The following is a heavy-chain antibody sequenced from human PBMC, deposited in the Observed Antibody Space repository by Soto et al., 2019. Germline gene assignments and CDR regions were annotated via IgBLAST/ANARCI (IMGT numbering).Heavy chain of an antibody. CDR2: VLLFLDIT. J-gene: IGHJ4*02. D-gene: IGHD6-13*01. Sequence: QVQLVQSGSEVKKPGSSVRVSCKTSGGTFSIYTISWVRQAPGQGLEWMGRVLLFLDITSYSQRFQGRVTITADRSTTTAYMELSSLRSEDTAVYYCARDRDNSNWPNFDSWGQGTLVTVSS. CDR1: GGTFSIYT. V-gene: IGHV1-69*02. CDR3: ARDRDNSNWPNFDS.